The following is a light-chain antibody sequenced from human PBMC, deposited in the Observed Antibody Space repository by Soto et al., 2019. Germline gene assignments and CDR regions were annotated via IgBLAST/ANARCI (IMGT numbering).Light chain of an antibody. CDR3: SSYAGSNNLEV. J-gene: IGLJ1*01. V-gene: IGLV2-8*01. CDR2: EVS. CDR1: SSDVGGYNY. Sequence: QSVLTQPPSASGSPGQLVTISCTGTSSDVGGYNYVSWYQQHPGKAPKLMIYEVSKRPSGVPDRFSGSKSGNTASLTVSGLQAEDEADYYCSSYAGSNNLEVFGTGTKVTVL.